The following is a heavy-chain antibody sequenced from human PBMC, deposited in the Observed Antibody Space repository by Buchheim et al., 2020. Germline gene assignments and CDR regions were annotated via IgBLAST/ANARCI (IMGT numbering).Heavy chain of an antibody. CDR2: ISYDGSNK. J-gene: IGHJ6*02. V-gene: IGHV3-30-3*01. CDR1: GFTFSSYG. Sequence: QVQLVESGGGVVQPGRSLRLSCAASGFTFSSYGMHWVRQAPGKGLEWVAVISYDGSNKYYADSVKGRFTISRDNSKNTLYLPMNSLRAEDTAVYYCARATYDFWSGYSGNYYYGMDVWGQGTT. D-gene: IGHD3-3*01. CDR3: ARATYDFWSGYSGNYYYGMDV.